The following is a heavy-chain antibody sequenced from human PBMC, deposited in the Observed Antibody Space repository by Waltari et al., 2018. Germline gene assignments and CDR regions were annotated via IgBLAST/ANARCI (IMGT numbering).Heavy chain of an antibody. CDR1: GYSFTNYW. V-gene: IGHV5-51*03. Sequence: EVQLVQSGADVKKPGESLKLSCKGSGYSFTNYWIAWVRQNPGKGLEWMGVVDPRDSHTIYSPSFEGQVTISSDKSISTAYLQWSSLKASDTAMYFCARSYTSSSHIDQWGQGALVVVSS. J-gene: IGHJ4*02. CDR3: ARSYTSSSHIDQ. D-gene: IGHD6-6*01. CDR2: VDPRDSHT.